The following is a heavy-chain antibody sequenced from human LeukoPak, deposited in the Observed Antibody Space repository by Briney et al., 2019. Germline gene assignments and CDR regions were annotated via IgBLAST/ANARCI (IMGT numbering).Heavy chain of an antibody. Sequence: ASVKVTCKASGYAFTGNYNHMVRQGPGQGHERKGVINANSGGTNYAQNFQGRFTMTRDDSISTAYMQLSRLRSDDTAVYYCARGAVTKGRIWFDPWGQGTLVTVSS. J-gene: IGHJ5*02. CDR2: INANSGGT. CDR3: ARGAVTKGRIWFDP. D-gene: IGHD4-17*01. V-gene: IGHV1-2*02. CDR1: GYAFTGNY.